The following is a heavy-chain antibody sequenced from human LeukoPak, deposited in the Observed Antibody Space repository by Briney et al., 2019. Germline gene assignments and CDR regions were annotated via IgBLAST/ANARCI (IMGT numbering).Heavy chain of an antibody. CDR1: GFTFNSYA. Sequence: GGSLRHSCAASGFTFNSYAIHWVRQAPGKGLEWVAVISYDGSNKYYADSVKGRFTISRDNSKITLYLQMNSLRTDDTAVYYCARISGGWDFDYWGQGTLVTVSS. D-gene: IGHD6-19*01. CDR3: ARISGGWDFDY. V-gene: IGHV3-30-3*01. J-gene: IGHJ4*02. CDR2: ISYDGSNK.